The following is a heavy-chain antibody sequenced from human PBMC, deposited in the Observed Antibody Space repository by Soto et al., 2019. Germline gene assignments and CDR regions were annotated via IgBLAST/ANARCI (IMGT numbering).Heavy chain of an antibody. CDR2: IYSNDNT. Sequence: SETLSLTCTVSGGSISSSSYSWGWVRQPPGKGLEWIGTIYSNDNTHYNPSLLSRVTISVDTSNNQVSLNLRSVTAADTAVYYCARSGGNDVYYYMDVWGQGTTVTVSS. CDR1: GGSISSSSYS. D-gene: IGHD1-1*01. J-gene: IGHJ6*02. V-gene: IGHV4-39*07. CDR3: ARSGGNDVYYYMDV.